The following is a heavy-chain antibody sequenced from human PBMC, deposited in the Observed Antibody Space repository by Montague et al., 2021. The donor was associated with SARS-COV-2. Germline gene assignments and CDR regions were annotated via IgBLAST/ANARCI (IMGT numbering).Heavy chain of an antibody. CDR3: ARCQRDASGPGNYWV. CDR1: GFTVSSTY. V-gene: IGHV3-53*01. J-gene: IGHJ4*02. CDR2: IYSGGTI. D-gene: IGHD3-10*01. Sequence: SLRLSCAASGFTVSSTYFTWVRQTPGKGLEWSTVIYSGGTIFYADSVKGRFTISTDTSRTTLYLHMNSLRADDAAVYYCARCQRDASGPGNYWVWGQGTLVTVSS.